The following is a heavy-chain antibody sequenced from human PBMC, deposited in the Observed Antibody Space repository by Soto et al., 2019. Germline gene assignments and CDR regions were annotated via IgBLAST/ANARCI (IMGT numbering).Heavy chain of an antibody. CDR3: ASYCSSSSCYTFEY. J-gene: IGHJ4*02. D-gene: IGHD2-2*01. CDR1: GFTFSNYW. CDR2: IKRDGTEI. V-gene: IGHV3-7*03. Sequence: PGGSLRLSCAASGFTFSNYWMAWVRQAPGKGLEWVGNIKRDGTEIYYVDSVKGRFTISRDNAENSLYLQMHSLRAEDTAIYYCASYCSSSSCYTFEYWGQGTLVTVSS.